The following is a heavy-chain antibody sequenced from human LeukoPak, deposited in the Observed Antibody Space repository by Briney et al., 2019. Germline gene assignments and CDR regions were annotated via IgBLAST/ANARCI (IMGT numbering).Heavy chain of an antibody. D-gene: IGHD6-13*01. CDR2: IIPILGIA. V-gene: IGHV1-69*04. CDR1: GGTFSSYA. CDR3: ARTGYSSGWYEVGGMDV. Sequence: VASVKVSCKASGGTFSSYAIRWVRQAPGQGLEWMGRIIPILGIANYAQKFQGRVTITADKSTSTAYMELSSLRSEDTAVYYCARTGYSSGWYEVGGMDVWGQGTTVTVSS. J-gene: IGHJ6*02.